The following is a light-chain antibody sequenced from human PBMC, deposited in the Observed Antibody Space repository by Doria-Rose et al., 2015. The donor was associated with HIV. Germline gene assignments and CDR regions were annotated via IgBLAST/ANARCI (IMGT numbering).Light chain of an antibody. V-gene: IGKV4-1*01. J-gene: IGKJ3*01. Sequence: DIRLTQYTETLGMSLGERATLNCKSNQSLLYTSTNYLAWYQQKPGQPLTLLIYWASTRQSGVTDRFRRSRSGTDFTLSISSLEAEDVAVYYCQQYYDTPSFGSGTIVDIK. CDR2: WAS. CDR1: QSLLYTSTNY. CDR3: QQYYDTPS.